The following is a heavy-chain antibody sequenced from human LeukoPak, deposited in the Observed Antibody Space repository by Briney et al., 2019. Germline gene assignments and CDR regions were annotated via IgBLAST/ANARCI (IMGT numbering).Heavy chain of an antibody. J-gene: IGHJ4*02. CDR1: VFHLCRHI. CDR3: ARDHESSGYPTSDY. CDR2: IKGSAEAT. D-gene: IGHD3-22*01. Sequence: GGSLRLLFFGPVFHLCRHIIAWGPRAPGEGVGGVPTIKGSAEATFYADSVKDRFTISRDNSKNTLYLQMNSLRADDTALYVCARDHESSGYPTSDYWGQGTLVTVSS. V-gene: IGHV3-23*01.